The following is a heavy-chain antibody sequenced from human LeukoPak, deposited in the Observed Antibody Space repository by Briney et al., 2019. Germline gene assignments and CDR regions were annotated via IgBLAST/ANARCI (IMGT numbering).Heavy chain of an antibody. V-gene: IGHV1-2*02. CDR3: ARDNLLRGFDA. J-gene: IGHJ5*02. CDR1: GYTFTDYS. D-gene: IGHD1-14*01. CDR2: INPQSGGT. Sequence: GASVKVFCKAAGYTFTDYSIHWVRQAPGQGLEWMGWINPQSGGTNYAPKFQGRVAVTSDTSINTAYMELKTLTSDDTAVYYCARDNLLRGFDAWGQGTLVTVSS.